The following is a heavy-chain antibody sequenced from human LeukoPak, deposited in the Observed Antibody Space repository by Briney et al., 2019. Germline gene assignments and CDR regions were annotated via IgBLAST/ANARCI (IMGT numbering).Heavy chain of an antibody. CDR1: GGSISSSNW. J-gene: IGHJ6*02. Sequence: SETLSLTCAVSGGSISSSNWWSWVRQPPGKGLEWIGEIYHSGSTNYNPSLKSRVTISVDKSKNQFSLKLSSVTAADTAVYYCARSYYDFWSGYYSYYYYGMDVWGRGTTVTVSS. CDR3: ARSYYDFWSGYYSYYYYGMDV. V-gene: IGHV4-4*02. CDR2: IYHSGST. D-gene: IGHD3-3*01.